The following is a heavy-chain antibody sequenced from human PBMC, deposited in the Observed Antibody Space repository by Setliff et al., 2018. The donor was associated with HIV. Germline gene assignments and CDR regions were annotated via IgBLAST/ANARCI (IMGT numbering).Heavy chain of an antibody. CDR2: IYTSGST. V-gene: IGHV4-59*11. D-gene: IGHD2-21*02. CDR3: ARGVVTLRYYYYYYMDV. CDR1: GGSISSHY. Sequence: SETLSLTCSVAGGSISSHYWSWIRQPPGKGLEWIGRIYTSGSTNYSPSLKSRVTISVDTSKNQFSLKLSSVTAADTAVYYCARGVVTLRYYYYYYMDVWGKGTTVTVSS. J-gene: IGHJ6*03.